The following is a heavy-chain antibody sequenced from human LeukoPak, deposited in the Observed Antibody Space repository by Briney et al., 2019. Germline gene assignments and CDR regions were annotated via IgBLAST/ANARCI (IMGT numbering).Heavy chain of an antibody. CDR2: IYPGDSDT. CDR1: GYNFANYW. CDR3: ARYGDYGGGWFGP. J-gene: IGHJ5*02. Sequence: GESLKISCKGSGYNFANYWIGWVRQMPGKGLERMGIIYPGDSDTRYSPSFQGQVTISADKSISTAYLQWSSLKASDTAMYYCARYGDYGGGWFGPWGQGTLVTVSS. D-gene: IGHD4-17*01. V-gene: IGHV5-51*01.